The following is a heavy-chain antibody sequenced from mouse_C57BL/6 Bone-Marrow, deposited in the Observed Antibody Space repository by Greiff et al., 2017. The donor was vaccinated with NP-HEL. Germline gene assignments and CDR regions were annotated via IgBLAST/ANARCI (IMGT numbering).Heavy chain of an antibody. CDR1: GYTFTSYW. V-gene: IGHV1-52*01. D-gene: IGHD1-1*01. Sequence: VQLQQPGAELVRPGSSVKLSCKASGYTFTSYWMHWVKQRPIQGLEWIGNIDPSDSETHYNQKFKDKATLTVDKSSSTAYMQLSSLTSEDSAVYYCARQIYYYGSSYWYFDVWGTGTTVTVSS. CDR2: IDPSDSET. J-gene: IGHJ1*03. CDR3: ARQIYYYGSSYWYFDV.